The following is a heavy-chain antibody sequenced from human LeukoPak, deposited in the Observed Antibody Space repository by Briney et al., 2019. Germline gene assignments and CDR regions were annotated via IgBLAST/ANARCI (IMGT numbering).Heavy chain of an antibody. J-gene: IGHJ4*02. Sequence: SETLSLTCSVSGGSISSSSYYWGWIRQPPGKGLEWIGSIYYSGSTYYNPSLKSRVTISVDTSKNQFSLKLSSVTAADTAVYYCARVGNSSSYWGQGTLVTVSS. CDR3: ARVGNSSSY. CDR2: IYYSGST. CDR1: GGSISSSSYY. D-gene: IGHD6-13*01. V-gene: IGHV4-39*07.